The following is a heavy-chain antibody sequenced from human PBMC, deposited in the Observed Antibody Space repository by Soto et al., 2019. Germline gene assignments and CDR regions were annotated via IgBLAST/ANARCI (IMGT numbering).Heavy chain of an antibody. Sequence: ASVKVSCKVSGYTLTELSMHWVRQAPGKGLEWMGGFDPEDGETIYAQKFQGRVTMTEDTSTDTAYMELSSLRSEDTAVYYCATAPGYCSGGSCYSPYFDYSGEGTMVTV. CDR1: GYTLTELS. CDR3: ATAPGYCSGGSCYSPYFDY. CDR2: FDPEDGET. V-gene: IGHV1-24*01. D-gene: IGHD2-15*01. J-gene: IGHJ4*02.